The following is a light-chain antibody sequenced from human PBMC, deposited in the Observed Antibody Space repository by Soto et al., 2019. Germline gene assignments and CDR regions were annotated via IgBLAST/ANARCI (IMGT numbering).Light chain of an antibody. Sequence: QSALTQPASVSGSPGQSITISCTGTSSDVGSYNLVSWYQQHPGKAPKLMIYEGSKRPSGVSNRFSGSKSGNTASLTISGLQAEDVADYYCFSYAGSSTYVVFGGGTKVTVL. CDR1: SSDVGSYNL. CDR3: FSYAGSSTYVV. CDR2: EGS. J-gene: IGLJ2*01. V-gene: IGLV2-23*01.